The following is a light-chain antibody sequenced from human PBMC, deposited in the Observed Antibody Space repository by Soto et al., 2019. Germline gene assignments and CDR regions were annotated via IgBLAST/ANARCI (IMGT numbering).Light chain of an antibody. CDR2: GAS. CDR1: QSVNSY. J-gene: IGKJ5*01. CDR3: QQRSNWPPLT. V-gene: IGKV3-11*01. Sequence: EIVLTQSPATLSLSPGERATLSCRASQSVNSYLAWYQHKPGQAPRLPIYGASNRATGIPARFSGSGSGTDFTLTISSLEPEDFAVYYCQQRSNWPPLTFGQGTRLEIK.